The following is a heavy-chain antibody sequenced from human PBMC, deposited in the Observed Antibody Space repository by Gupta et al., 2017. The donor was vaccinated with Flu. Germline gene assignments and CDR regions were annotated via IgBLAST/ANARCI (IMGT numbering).Heavy chain of an antibody. CDR1: VGTFSSYA. Sequence: QVQLVQSGAEVKKPGSSVKVSCKASVGTFSSYAISWVRQAPGQGLEWMGGIIPIFGTANYEQKFQGRVTITADESTSTAYMELSSLRSEETAVYYCARQVPGGGGDCYRELDYWGQGTLVTVSS. CDR3: ARQVPGGGGDCYRELDY. J-gene: IGHJ4*02. CDR2: IIPIFGTA. V-gene: IGHV1-69*01. D-gene: IGHD2-21*02.